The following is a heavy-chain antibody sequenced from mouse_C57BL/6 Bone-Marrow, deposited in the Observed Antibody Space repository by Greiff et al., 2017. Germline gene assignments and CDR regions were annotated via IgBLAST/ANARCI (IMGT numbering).Heavy chain of an antibody. Sequence: VQLQQSGAELARPGASVKLSCKASGYTFTNYGICWVKQRTGQGLEWIGEIYPRSGNTYYNEKFKGKATLTADKSSSTAYMELRSLTSEDAAVYFCALLRGFAYGGRGTLVTVTA. CDR2: IYPRSGNT. CDR3: ALLRGFAY. V-gene: IGHV1-81*01. J-gene: IGHJ3*01. CDR1: GYTFTNYG. D-gene: IGHD2-1*01.